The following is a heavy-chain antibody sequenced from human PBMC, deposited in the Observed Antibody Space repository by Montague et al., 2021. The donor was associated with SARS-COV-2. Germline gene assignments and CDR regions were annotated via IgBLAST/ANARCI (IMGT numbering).Heavy chain of an antibody. CDR1: GGSISNYY. Sequence: SETLSLTCTVSGGSISNYYRSWTWQPPRKRLAWIGYIYNSGSTNYIPYHKRRVTILADTSKNQFSLKLSSVTAADTAVYYCARVQRGYYYGLGVSAHFDYWAQGSLVTVSS. D-gene: IGHD3-10*01. CDR2: IYNSGST. V-gene: IGHV4-59*01. CDR3: ARVQRGYYYGLGVSAHFDY. J-gene: IGHJ4*02.